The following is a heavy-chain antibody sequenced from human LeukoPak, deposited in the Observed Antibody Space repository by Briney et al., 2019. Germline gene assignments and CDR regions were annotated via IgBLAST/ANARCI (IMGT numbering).Heavy chain of an antibody. CDR2: INHSGST. CDR3: ARKGIVNWFDP. J-gene: IGHJ5*02. V-gene: IGHV4-34*01. D-gene: IGHD3-16*02. Sequence: PSETLSLTCAVYGGSFGGYYWSWIRQPPGKGLEWIGEINHSGSTNYNPSLKSRVTISVGTSKNQFSLKLSSVTAADTAVYYCARKGIVNWFDPWGQGTLVTVSS. CDR1: GGSFGGYY.